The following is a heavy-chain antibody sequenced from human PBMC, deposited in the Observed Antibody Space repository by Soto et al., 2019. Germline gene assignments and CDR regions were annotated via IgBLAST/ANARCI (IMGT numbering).Heavy chain of an antibody. Sequence: PGGSLRLSCAVSGFTFANYAMSWVRQAPGKGLAWVSAISGSGADTYYADSVRGRFTISRDNSENTLYLQMSSLSAEDTAVYYWARTGGTTVTTDFDYWGQGTLVTVSS. D-gene: IGHD4-17*01. CDR1: GFTFANYA. V-gene: IGHV3-23*01. CDR3: ARTGGTTVTTDFDY. CDR2: ISGSGADT. J-gene: IGHJ4*02.